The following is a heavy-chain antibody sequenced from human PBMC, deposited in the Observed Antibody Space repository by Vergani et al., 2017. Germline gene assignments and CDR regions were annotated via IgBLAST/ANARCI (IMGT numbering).Heavy chain of an antibody. J-gene: IGHJ4*02. CDR1: GYSISSGYY. CDR3: ARVGIQLWLNDY. V-gene: IGHV4-38-2*02. Sequence: QVQLQESGPGLVKPSETLSLTCTVPGYSISSGYYWGWIRQPPGKGLEWIGSIYHSGSTYYNPSLKSRVTISVDTSKNQFSLKLSSVTAADTAVYYCARVGIQLWLNDYWGQGTLVTVSS. D-gene: IGHD5-18*01. CDR2: IYHSGST.